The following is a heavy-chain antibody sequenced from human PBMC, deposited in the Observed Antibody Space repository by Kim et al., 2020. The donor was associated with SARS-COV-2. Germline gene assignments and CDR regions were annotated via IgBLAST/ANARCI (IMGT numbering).Heavy chain of an antibody. Sequence: GGSLRLSCAASGFTFSSYSMNWVRQAPGKGLEWVSSISSSSSYIYYADSVKGRFTISRDNAKNSLYLQMNSLRAEDTAVYYCARITGGYSNYALYYYYGMDVWGQGTTVTVSS. D-gene: IGHD4-4*01. CDR3: ARITGGYSNYALYYYYGMDV. CDR1: GFTFSSYS. CDR2: ISSSSSYI. J-gene: IGHJ6*02. V-gene: IGHV3-21*01.